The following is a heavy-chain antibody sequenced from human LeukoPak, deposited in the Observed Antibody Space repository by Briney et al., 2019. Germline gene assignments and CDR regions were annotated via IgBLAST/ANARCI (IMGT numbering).Heavy chain of an antibody. CDR1: GFTFSNAW. J-gene: IGHJ4*02. V-gene: IGHV3-15*01. D-gene: IGHD1-20*01. CDR2: IKSKTDGGTT. Sequence: GGSLRLSCAASGFTFSNAWMSWVRQAPGRGLEWVGRIKSKTDGGTTDYAAPVKGRFTISRDDSKNTLYLQMNSLKTEDTAVYYCSTLTSRGLSDSWGQGTLVTVSS. CDR3: STLTSRGLSDS.